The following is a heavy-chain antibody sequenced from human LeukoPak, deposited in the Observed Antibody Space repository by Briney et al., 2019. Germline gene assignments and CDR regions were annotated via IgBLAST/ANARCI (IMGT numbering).Heavy chain of an antibody. CDR1: GFTFSSRDW. J-gene: IGHJ6*03. Sequence: PGGSLRLSCVASGFTFSSRDWMTWVRQAPGKGLEWVANIKQDGSEKYYVDSVKGRFTISRDNAKNSLYLQMNSLRAEDTAVYYCARADSSIAARLSRSSIFNYYYYMDVWGKGTTVTVSS. D-gene: IGHD6-6*01. V-gene: IGHV3-7*01. CDR2: IKQDGSEK. CDR3: ARADSSIAARLSRSSIFNYYYYMDV.